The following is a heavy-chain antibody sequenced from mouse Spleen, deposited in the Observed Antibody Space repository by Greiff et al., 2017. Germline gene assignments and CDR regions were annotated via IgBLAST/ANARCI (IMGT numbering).Heavy chain of an antibody. CDR3: AMGNWSWFAY. J-gene: IGHJ3*01. Sequence: EVHLVESGGGLVKPGGSLKLSCAASGFTFSSYAMSWVRQTPEKRLEWVATISSGGSYTYYPDSVKGRFTISRDNAKNTLYLQMSSLRSEDTAMYYCAMGNWSWFAYWGQGTLVTVSA. D-gene: IGHD2-1*01. CDR2: ISSGGSYT. CDR1: GFTFSSYA. V-gene: IGHV5-9-3*01.